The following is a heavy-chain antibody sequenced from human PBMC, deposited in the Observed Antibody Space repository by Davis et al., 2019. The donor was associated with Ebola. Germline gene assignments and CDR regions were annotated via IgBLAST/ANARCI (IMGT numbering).Heavy chain of an antibody. V-gene: IGHV6-1*01. Sequence: HSQTLSLTCGISGDGVSINSAGWNWIRLSPSRGLEWLGRTYYNSKWFSDYAVSVKGRITISADTSKNRFSLQLNSVTPEDTAVYYCARGWLRAPGFDYWGQGSLVTVSS. J-gene: IGHJ4*02. D-gene: IGHD5-12*01. CDR2: TYYNSKWFS. CDR3: ARGWLRAPGFDY. CDR1: GDGVSINSAG.